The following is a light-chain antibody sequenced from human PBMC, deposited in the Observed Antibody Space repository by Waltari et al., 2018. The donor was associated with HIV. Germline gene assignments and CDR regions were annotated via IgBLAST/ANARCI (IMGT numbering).Light chain of an antibody. CDR2: EVT. Sequence: QSALTQPASVSGSPGQSIPISCPATSSDVGLYNYVSWYQQHPGKAPKLKLYEVTNRPAGVSDRFAGSKSGNTASLTISGLQAEDEADYYCTSYTTIFTYVFGTGTWVSVL. CDR3: TSYTTIFTYV. J-gene: IGLJ1*01. V-gene: IGLV2-14*01. CDR1: SSDVGLYNY.